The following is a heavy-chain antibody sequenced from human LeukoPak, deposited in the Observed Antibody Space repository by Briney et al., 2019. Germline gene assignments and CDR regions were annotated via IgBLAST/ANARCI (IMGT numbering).Heavy chain of an antibody. D-gene: IGHD4-17*01. CDR3: ARHRDDYDDYVWNY. CDR1: SGSISSSSYY. CDR2: IYYSGST. Sequence: SETLSLTCTVSSGSISSSSYYWGWIRQPPGKGLEWIGSIYYSGSTYYNPSLKSRVTMSVDTSKNQFSLKLSSVTAADTAVYYCARHRDDYDDYVWNYWGQGPLVTVSS. V-gene: IGHV4-39*01. J-gene: IGHJ4*02.